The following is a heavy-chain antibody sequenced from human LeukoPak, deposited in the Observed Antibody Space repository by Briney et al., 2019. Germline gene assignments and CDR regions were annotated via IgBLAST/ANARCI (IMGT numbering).Heavy chain of an antibody. J-gene: IGHJ4*02. D-gene: IGHD2-8*01. CDR2: INPNSGGT. CDR3: ARDLKSCTNSVCYTFDY. V-gene: IGHV1-2*02. CDR1: GYTFTGYY. Sequence: ASVKVSCKASGYTFTGYYMHWVRQAPGQGLEWMGWINPNSGGTNYAQKFQGRVTMTRDTSISTAYMELSRLRSDDTAVYYCARDLKSCTNSVCYTFDYWGQGTLVTVSS.